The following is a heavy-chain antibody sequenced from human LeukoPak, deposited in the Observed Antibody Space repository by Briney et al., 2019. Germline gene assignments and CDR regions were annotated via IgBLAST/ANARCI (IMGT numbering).Heavy chain of an antibody. V-gene: IGHV1-18*04. CDR2: ISAYNGNT. CDR3: ARVRITIVRGVIGWFDP. CDR1: GYTFTSYG. Sequence: ASVKVSCKASGYTFTSYGISWVRQAPGQGLEWMGWISAYNGNTNYAQKLQGRVTMTTDTSTSTAYMELRSLRSDDTAVYYCARVRITIVRGVIGWFDPWGQGTLVTVSS. J-gene: IGHJ5*02. D-gene: IGHD3-10*01.